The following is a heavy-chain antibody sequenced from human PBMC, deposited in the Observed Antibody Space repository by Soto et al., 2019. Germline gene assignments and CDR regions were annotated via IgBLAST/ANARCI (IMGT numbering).Heavy chain of an antibody. CDR1: VFTFSNYA. V-gene: IGHV3-23*01. J-gene: IGHJ4*02. D-gene: IGHD1-26*01. CDR2: ISNRGGST. CDR3: ASDSGSYYASTLDY. Sequence: WGSLLLSCATSVFTFSNYAMSWVRQAPGKGLDWVSGISNRGGSTYYADSVKGRFTISRDNSKNTLYLQMNSLRAEDTAVYYCASDSGSYYASTLDYWGQGTLVTVSS.